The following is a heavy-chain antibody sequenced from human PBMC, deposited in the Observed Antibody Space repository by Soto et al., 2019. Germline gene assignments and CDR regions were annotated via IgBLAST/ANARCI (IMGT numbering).Heavy chain of an antibody. CDR1: GYTFTGYY. Sequence: ASVKVSCKASGYTFTGYYMHWVRQAPGQGLEWMGWINPNSGGTNYAQKFQGRVTMTRDTSISTAYMELSRLRSDDTAVYYCARDLYYDSSGYYWSWGQGTPVTVYS. V-gene: IGHV1-2*02. CDR2: INPNSGGT. CDR3: ARDLYYDSSGYYWS. D-gene: IGHD3-22*01. J-gene: IGHJ4*02.